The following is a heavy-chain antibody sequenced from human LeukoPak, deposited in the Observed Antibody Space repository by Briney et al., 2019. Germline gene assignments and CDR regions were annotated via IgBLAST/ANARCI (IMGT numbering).Heavy chain of an antibody. V-gene: IGHV6-1*01. CDR2: TYYRSKWYT. CDR1: GDSVSSSSVT. Sequence: SQTLSLTCAISGDSVSSSSVTWNWIRQSPSRGLECLGRTYYRSKWYTDYAVSVQSRITINPDTSKNQFSLQLNSVTPEDTAVYYCVRLIGNSWLDYWGQGTLVTVSS. D-gene: IGHD6-13*01. CDR3: VRLIGNSWLDY. J-gene: IGHJ4*02.